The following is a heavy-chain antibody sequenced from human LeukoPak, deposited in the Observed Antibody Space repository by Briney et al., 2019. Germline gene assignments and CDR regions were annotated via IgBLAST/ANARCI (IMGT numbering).Heavy chain of an antibody. CDR1: GFSFSSYW. CDR3: ARERALAEYFDY. J-gene: IGHJ4*02. Sequence: GGSLRLSCAASGFSFSSYWMHWVRQSPGKGLVWISRIKNDGSKATYADPVKGRFTISRDNAKNTLFLQLNSLREEDTAVYYCARERALAEYFDYWGQGTLVAVSS. CDR2: IKNDGSKA. V-gene: IGHV3-74*03.